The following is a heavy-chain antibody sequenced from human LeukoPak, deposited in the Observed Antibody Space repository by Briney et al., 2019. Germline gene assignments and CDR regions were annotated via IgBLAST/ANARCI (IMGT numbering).Heavy chain of an antibody. D-gene: IGHD5-12*01. J-gene: IGHJ4*02. CDR1: GGTFSSYA. V-gene: IGHV1-69*05. CDR2: IIPIFGTA. CDR3: AREYRYSGYVDY. Sequence: SVKVSCKASGGTFSSYAISWVRQAPGQGLEWMGRIIPIFGTANYAQKFQGRVTITTNESTSTAYMELSSLRSEDTAVYYCAREYRYSGYVDYWGQGTLVNVSS.